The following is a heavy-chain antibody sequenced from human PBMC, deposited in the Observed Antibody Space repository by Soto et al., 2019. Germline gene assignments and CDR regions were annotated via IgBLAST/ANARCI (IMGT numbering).Heavy chain of an antibody. J-gene: IGHJ6*03. V-gene: IGHV4-34*01. CDR2: INHSGST. Sequence: ASETLSLTCAVYGGSFSGYYWSWIRQPPGKGLEWIGEINHSGSTNYNPSLKSRVTISVDTSKNQFSLKLSSVTAADTAVYYCARLTIFGRGYYYYYYMDVWGKGTAVTVSS. CDR3: ARLTIFGRGYYYYYYMDV. CDR1: GGSFSGYY. D-gene: IGHD3-3*01.